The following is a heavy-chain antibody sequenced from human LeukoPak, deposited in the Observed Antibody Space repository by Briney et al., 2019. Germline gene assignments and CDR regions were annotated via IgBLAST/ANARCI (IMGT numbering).Heavy chain of an antibody. CDR1: GYTFTGYY. D-gene: IGHD2-2*01. V-gene: IGHV1-2*02. J-gene: IGHJ5*02. Sequence: GASVKVCCKASGYTFTGYYMHWVRQAPGQGLEWMGWINPNSGGTNYAQKFQGRVTMTRDTSISTAYMELSRLRSDDTAVYYCARDFIVVVPAGFDPWGQGTLVTVSS. CDR2: INPNSGGT. CDR3: ARDFIVVVPAGFDP.